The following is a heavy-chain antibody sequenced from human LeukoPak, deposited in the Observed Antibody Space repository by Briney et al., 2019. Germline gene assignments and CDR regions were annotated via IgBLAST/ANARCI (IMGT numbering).Heavy chain of an antibody. CDR2: ISAYNGNT. CDR3: AKEGRGDLWVTGYPHPHFDY. J-gene: IGHJ4*02. V-gene: IGHV1-18*01. D-gene: IGHD3-9*01. Sequence: GASVKVSCKASGYTFTSYGISWVRQAPGQGLEWMGWISAYNGNTNYAQKLQGRVTMTTDTSTSTAYMELRSLRSDDTAVYYCAKEGRGDLWVTGYPHPHFDYWGQGTLVTVSS. CDR1: GYTFTSYG.